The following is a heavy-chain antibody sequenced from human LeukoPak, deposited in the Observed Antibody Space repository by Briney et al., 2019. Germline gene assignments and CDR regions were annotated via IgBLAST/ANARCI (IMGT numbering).Heavy chain of an antibody. CDR3: ARGGSITTPTDLDY. V-gene: IGHV1-8*01. J-gene: IGHJ4*02. Sequence: GASVKVSCTAPGYTFTSYDINWVRQATGQGLEWMGWMNPNSGNTGYAQKFQGRVTMTRNTSISTAYMELSSLRSEDTAVYYCARGGSITTPTDLDYWGQGTLVTVSS. CDR1: GYTFTSYD. CDR2: MNPNSGNT. D-gene: IGHD3-22*01.